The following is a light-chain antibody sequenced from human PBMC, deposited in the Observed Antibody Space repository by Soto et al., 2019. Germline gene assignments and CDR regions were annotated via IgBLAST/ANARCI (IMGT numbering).Light chain of an antibody. J-gene: IGKJ1*01. CDR3: QQYNSYAWT. V-gene: IGKV1-5*03. CDR2: KAS. CDR1: QSISSW. Sequence: DIQMTQSPSTLSVSIGDRVTITCRASQSISSWLAWYQQKPGRAPKLLIYKASSLASGVPSRFSGSGSGTEFTLTISSLQPDDFAPYYCQQYNSYAWTFGKGTKVEIK.